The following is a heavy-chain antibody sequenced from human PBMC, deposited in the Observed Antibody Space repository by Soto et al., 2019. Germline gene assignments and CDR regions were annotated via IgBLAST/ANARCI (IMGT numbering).Heavy chain of an antibody. J-gene: IGHJ6*02. D-gene: IGHD6-13*01. CDR1: GGSMTGYY. CDR3: ARGAAAGVDYGMDV. CDR2: IYRSGDT. Sequence: SETLSLTCSVSGGSMTGYYWSWIRQPAGKGLEWIGRIYRSGDTNYNPSLKSRVTMSVDTSKNKFSLKVSSVTAADTAVYFCARGAAAGVDYGMDVWGQGTTVTVSS. V-gene: IGHV4-4*07.